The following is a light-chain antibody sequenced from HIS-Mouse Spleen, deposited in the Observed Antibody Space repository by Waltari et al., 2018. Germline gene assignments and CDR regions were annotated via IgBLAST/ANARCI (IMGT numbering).Light chain of an antibody. CDR3: SSYTSSSPYVV. J-gene: IGLJ2*01. Sequence: QSALTQPASVSGSPGQSITIPCTGTSSDVGGYNYVSCYQQHPGKAPKLMIYEVSNRPSGVSNRFSGSKSGNTASLTISGLQAEDEADYYCSSYTSSSPYVVFGGGTKLTVL. CDR2: EVS. V-gene: IGLV2-14*01. CDR1: SSDVGGYNY.